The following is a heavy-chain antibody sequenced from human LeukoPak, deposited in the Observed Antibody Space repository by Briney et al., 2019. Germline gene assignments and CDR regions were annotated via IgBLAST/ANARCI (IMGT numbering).Heavy chain of an antibody. V-gene: IGHV3-7*01. J-gene: IGHJ4*02. CDR1: GFTFSSYW. CDR2: IKQDGSEK. Sequence: QAGGSLRLSRAASGFTFSSYWMSWARQAPGKGLEWVANIKQDGSEKYYVDSVKGRFTISRDNAKNSLYLQMNSLRAEDTAVYYCARVSSGWYTYFDYWGQGTLVTVSS. CDR3: ARVSSGWYTYFDY. D-gene: IGHD6-19*01.